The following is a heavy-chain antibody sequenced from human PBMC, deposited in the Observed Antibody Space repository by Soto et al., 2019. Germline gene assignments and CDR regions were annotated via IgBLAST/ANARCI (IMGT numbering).Heavy chain of an antibody. J-gene: IGHJ4*02. CDR3: ARVPTRALDY. V-gene: IGHV3-48*02. CDR1: GFTFSSYT. CDR2: ISSSSRTI. D-gene: IGHD1-26*01. Sequence: EVQLVDSGGGLVQPGGSLRLSCAASGFTFSSYTMNWVRQAPGKGLEWISYISSSSRTIYYADSVKGRFTISRDNAQNSLYLQMTSLRDEDTAVYYCARVPTRALDYWGQGTLVNVSS.